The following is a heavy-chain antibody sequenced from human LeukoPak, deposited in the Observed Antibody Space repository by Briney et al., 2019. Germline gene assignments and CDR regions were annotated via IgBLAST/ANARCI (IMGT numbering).Heavy chain of an antibody. Sequence: GGSLRLSCAASGFTVSSNYMSWVRQAPGKGLEWVSVIYSAGSTYYADSVKGRFTISRDNAKNSLYLQMNSLRDEDTAVYYCARDRAYYYDSSGYYYFDHWGQGTLVTVSS. V-gene: IGHV3-53*01. D-gene: IGHD3-22*01. CDR1: GFTVSSNY. CDR2: IYSAGST. CDR3: ARDRAYYYDSSGYYYFDH. J-gene: IGHJ4*02.